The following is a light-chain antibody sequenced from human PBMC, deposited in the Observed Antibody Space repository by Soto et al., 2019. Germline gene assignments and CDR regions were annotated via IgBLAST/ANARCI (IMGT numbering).Light chain of an antibody. V-gene: IGKV3-15*01. CDR3: QQYNNWPPRWT. CDR2: GAS. J-gene: IGKJ1*01. Sequence: IVMTQSPAPLSVSPGERATLSCSASQSVSSNLAWYQQKPGQAPRLLIYGASTRATGIPARFSGSGSGTEFTLTISSLQSEDFAVYYCQQYNNWPPRWTFGQGTKVDIK. CDR1: QSVSSN.